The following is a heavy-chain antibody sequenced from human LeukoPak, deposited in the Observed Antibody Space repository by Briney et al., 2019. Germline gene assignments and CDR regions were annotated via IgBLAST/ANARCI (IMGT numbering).Heavy chain of an antibody. J-gene: IGHJ3*02. D-gene: IGHD3-16*01. V-gene: IGHV4-31*03. Sequence: KPSQTLSLTRTVSGGSISSGGYYWSWIRQHPGKGLEWIGYIYYSGSTYYNPSLKSRVTISVDTSKNQFSLKLSSVTAADTAVYYCARGDYDYVWGSSRGFNQIWGQGTMVTVSS. CDR1: GGSISSGGYY. CDR3: ARGDYDYVWGSSRGFNQI. CDR2: IYYSGST.